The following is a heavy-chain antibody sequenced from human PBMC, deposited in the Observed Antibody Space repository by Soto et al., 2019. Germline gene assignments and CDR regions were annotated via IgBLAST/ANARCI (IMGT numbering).Heavy chain of an antibody. D-gene: IGHD6-6*01. Sequence: GGSLRLSCSASGFTFSSYAMHWVRQAPGKGLEYVSAISSNGVSTYYADSVKGRFTISRDNSKNTVYLQMGSLRPEDMAVYYCARRARPDFYYMDVWGKGTTVTVSS. CDR3: ARRARPDFYYMDV. CDR1: GFTFSSYA. V-gene: IGHV3-64*02. CDR2: ISSNGVST. J-gene: IGHJ6*03.